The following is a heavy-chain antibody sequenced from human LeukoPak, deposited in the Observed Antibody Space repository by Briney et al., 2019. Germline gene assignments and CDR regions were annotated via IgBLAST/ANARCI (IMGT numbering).Heavy chain of an antibody. CDR2: ISDDSSFT. V-gene: IGHV3-23*01. D-gene: IGHD6-6*01. J-gene: IGHJ4*02. Sequence: GGSLRLSCAASGLVFGKYAMAWVRQAPGKGLECVSIISDDSSFTYYLDSVKGRSTIFRDNSKNTLYLHMNSLKAEDTAVYYCAKDLGATRKGQLGDYFDYWGQGTLVTVSS. CDR3: AKDLGATRKGQLGDYFDY. CDR1: GLVFGKYA.